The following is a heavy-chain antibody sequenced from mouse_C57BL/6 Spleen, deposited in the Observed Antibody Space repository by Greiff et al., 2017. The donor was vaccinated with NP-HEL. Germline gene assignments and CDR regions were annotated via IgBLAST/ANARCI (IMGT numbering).Heavy chain of an antibody. CDR1: GYAFTNYL. CDR2: INPGSGGT. J-gene: IGHJ4*01. Sequence: QVQLQQSGAELVRPGTSVKVSCKASGYAFTNYLIEWVKQRPGQGLEWIGVINPGSGGTNYNEKFKGKATLTADKSSSTAYMQLSSLTSEDSAVYFCASKRGYYYAMDYWGQGTSVTVSS. CDR3: ASKRGYYYAMDY. V-gene: IGHV1-54*01.